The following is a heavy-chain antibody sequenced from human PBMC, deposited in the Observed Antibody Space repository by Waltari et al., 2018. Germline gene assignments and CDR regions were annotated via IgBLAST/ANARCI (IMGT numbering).Heavy chain of an antibody. CDR2: IYYSGST. CDR3: VRSLVEGDAFDI. D-gene: IGHD2-15*01. CDR1: GGSISSSSYY. J-gene: IGHJ3*02. Sequence: QLQLQESGPGLVKPSETLSLTCTVSGGSISSSSYYWGWIRQPPGKGLEWIGSIYYSGSTYYNPSLKSRVTISVDTSKNQFSLKLSSVTAADTAVYYCVRSLVEGDAFDIWGQGTMVTVSS. V-gene: IGHV4-39*07.